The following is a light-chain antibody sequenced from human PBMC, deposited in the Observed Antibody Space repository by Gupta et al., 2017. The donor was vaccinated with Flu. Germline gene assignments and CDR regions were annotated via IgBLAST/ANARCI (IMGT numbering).Light chain of an antibody. Sequence: SSELTQPPSVSVSPGQTATITCSGDNVGDKYICWYQQKAGQSPVVVIYQDNKRPPGIPERFSGSNSGKTASLTISGTQPMDEADYYCQAWDTSISWIFGGGTKLTVL. J-gene: IGLJ2*01. CDR2: QDN. CDR1: NVGDKY. V-gene: IGLV3-1*01. CDR3: QAWDTSISWI.